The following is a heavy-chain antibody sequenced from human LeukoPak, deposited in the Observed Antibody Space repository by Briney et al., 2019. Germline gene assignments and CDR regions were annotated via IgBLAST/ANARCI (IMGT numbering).Heavy chain of an antibody. V-gene: IGHV1-46*01. D-gene: IGHD1-26*01. CDR1: GYIFTSYS. J-gene: IGHJ3*02. CDR2: INPSGGST. CDR3: ARQGGELLYAFDI. Sequence: ASVKVSCKASGYIFTSYSIHWVRQAPGQGLEWMGVINPSGGSTRYAQKFQGRVTMTRDMSPSTSYMELRSLRSEDTAVHYCARQGGELLYAFDIWGQGTMVTVSS.